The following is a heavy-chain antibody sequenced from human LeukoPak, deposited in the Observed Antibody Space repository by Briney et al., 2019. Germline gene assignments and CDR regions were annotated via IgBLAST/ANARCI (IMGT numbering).Heavy chain of an antibody. CDR3: ARVHDILTGYFWINGMDV. Sequence: SETLSLTCAVYGGSFSGYYWSWIRQPPGKGLEWIGEINHSGSTNYNPSLKSRVTISVDTSKNQFSLKLSSVTAADTAVYYCARVHDILTGYFWINGMDVWGQGTTVTVS. CDR1: GGSFSGYY. V-gene: IGHV4-34*01. CDR2: INHSGST. D-gene: IGHD3-9*01. J-gene: IGHJ6*02.